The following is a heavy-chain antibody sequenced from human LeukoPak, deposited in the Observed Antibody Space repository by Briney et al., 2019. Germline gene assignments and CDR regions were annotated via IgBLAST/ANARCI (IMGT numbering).Heavy chain of an antibody. D-gene: IGHD6-13*01. CDR3: AREWQVGIAAAGTRIEGDY. CDR1: GFSVSGYW. CDR2: IKQDGSEK. J-gene: IGHJ4*02. V-gene: IGHV3-7*01. Sequence: LPGGSLRLSCAVSGFSVSGYWMTWVRQAPGKGLEWVANIKQDGSEKNYVDPVKGRFTISRDNAENSLFLQMNSLRVEDTAVYYCAREWQVGIAAAGTRIEGDYWGQGTLVAVSS.